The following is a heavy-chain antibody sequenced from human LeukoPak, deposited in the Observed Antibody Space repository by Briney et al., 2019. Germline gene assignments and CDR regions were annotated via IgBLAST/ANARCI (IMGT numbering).Heavy chain of an antibody. CDR1: GYTFTSYG. CDR3: ARGRDGYNSLPSDY. V-gene: IGHV1-69*06. D-gene: IGHD5-24*01. Sequence: GASVKVSCKASGYTFTSYGISWVRQAPGQGLEWMGGIIPIFGTANYAQKFQGRVTITADKSTSTAYMELSSLRSEDTAVYYCARGRDGYNSLPSDYWGQGTLVTVSS. J-gene: IGHJ4*02. CDR2: IIPIFGTA.